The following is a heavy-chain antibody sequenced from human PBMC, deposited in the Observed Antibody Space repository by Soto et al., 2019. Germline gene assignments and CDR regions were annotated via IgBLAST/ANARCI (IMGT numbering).Heavy chain of an antibody. CDR2: ISAYNGNT. V-gene: IGHV1-18*01. Sequence: ASVKVSCKASGYTFTSYGISWVRQAPGQGLGWMGWISAYNGNTNYAQKLQGRGTMTTDTSTSTAYMELRSLRSDDTAVYYCARDNYDSSGSSETFDYWGQGTLVTVSS. CDR1: GYTFTSYG. J-gene: IGHJ4*02. CDR3: ARDNYDSSGSSETFDY. D-gene: IGHD3-22*01.